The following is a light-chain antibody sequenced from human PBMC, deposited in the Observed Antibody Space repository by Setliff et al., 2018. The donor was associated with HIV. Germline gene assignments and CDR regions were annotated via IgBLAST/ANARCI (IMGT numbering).Light chain of an antibody. J-gene: IGLJ1*01. V-gene: IGLV2-14*03. CDR2: DVS. CDR3: SSYTSSGTPYV. CDR1: SSGVGTYNY. Sequence: QSALAQPASVSGSPGQSITISCTGTSSGVGTYNYVSWYQQHPGKAPKLMISDVSNRPSGVSNRFSGSKSGNTASLTISGLQAEDEADYYCSSYTSSGTPYVFGTGTKVTVL.